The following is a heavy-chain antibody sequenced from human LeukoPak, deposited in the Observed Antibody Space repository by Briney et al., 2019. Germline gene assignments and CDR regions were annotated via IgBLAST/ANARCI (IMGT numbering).Heavy chain of an antibody. CDR3: ARVAVIAAAGNAFDI. J-gene: IGHJ3*02. V-gene: IGHV4-4*02. D-gene: IGHD6-13*01. CDR1: GGSISSSNW. CDR2: IYHSGST. Sequence: SETLSLTCAVSGGSISSSNWWSWVCQPPGKGLEWIGEIYHSGSTNYNPSLKSRVTISVDKSKNQFSLKLSSVTAADTAVYYCARVAVIAAAGNAFDIWGQGTMVTVSS.